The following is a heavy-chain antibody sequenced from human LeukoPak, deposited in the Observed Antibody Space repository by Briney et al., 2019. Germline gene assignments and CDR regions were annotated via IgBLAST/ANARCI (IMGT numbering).Heavy chain of an antibody. D-gene: IGHD2-2*02. Sequence: GGSLRLSCAASGFTFSRQTMTWVRQAPGKGLEWVSSISYSSTSIYYADSVKGRFTISRDNAKNSLYLQMNSLRAEDTAVYYCARVYCSATTCYRVHFDYWGQGTLVTVSS. V-gene: IGHV3-21*01. J-gene: IGHJ4*02. CDR3: ARVYCSATTCYRVHFDY. CDR2: ISYSSTSI. CDR1: GFTFSRQT.